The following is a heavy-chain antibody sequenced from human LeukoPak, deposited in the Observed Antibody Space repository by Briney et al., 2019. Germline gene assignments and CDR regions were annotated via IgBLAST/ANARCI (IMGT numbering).Heavy chain of an antibody. Sequence: GGSLRLSCAASGFSFSTSTMNWVRQAPGRGLEWVSSISSSGSSTYYADSVKGRFTISRDNAKNSLYLQVNSLRAEDTALYYCARDSYWLGGTIGAFDIWGQGTMVTVSS. CDR3: ARDSYWLGGTIGAFDI. D-gene: IGHD3-10*01. CDR1: GFSFSTST. J-gene: IGHJ3*02. CDR2: ISSSGSST. V-gene: IGHV3-21*01.